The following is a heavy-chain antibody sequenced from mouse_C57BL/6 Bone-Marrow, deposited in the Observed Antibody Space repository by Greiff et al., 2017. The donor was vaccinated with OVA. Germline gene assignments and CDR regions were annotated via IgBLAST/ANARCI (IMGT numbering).Heavy chain of an antibody. CDR2: ISSGGSYT. CDR3: ARGYDVYCGVAMDD. J-gene: IGHJ4*01. CDR1: GFTIRSYG. D-gene: IGHD2-3*01. V-gene: IGHV5-6*01. Sequence: VQLKESGGDLVKPGGSLKLSCAASGFTIRSYGMSWVRQTPDKRLAWVATISSGGSYTYYPASVKGRFTISRDNAKNPRYLQMCSLKSEDTAMYYCARGYDVYCGVAMDDWGQGTSVTVSS.